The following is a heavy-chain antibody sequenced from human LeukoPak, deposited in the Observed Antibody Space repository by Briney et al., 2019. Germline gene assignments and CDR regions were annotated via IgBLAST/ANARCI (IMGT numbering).Heavy chain of an antibody. Sequence: SQTLSLTCALSGDSVSSNSAAWNWIRQSPSRGLEWLGRTYYRSKWYSDYALSVKSRITINPDTSKNQFSLQLSSVTPEDTAVYYCARDVVATPYFGYWGRGTLVTVSS. CDR2: TYYRSKWYS. J-gene: IGHJ4*02. CDR3: ARDVVATPYFGY. CDR1: GDSVSSNSAA. V-gene: IGHV6-1*01. D-gene: IGHD5-12*01.